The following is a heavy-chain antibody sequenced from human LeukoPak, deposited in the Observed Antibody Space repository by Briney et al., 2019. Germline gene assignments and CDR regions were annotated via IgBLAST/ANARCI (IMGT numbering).Heavy chain of an antibody. V-gene: IGHV3-66*01. CDR1: EFSVGSNY. D-gene: IGHD5-12*01. CDR3: ARAPSGYHTP. J-gene: IGHJ4*02. Sequence: GGSLRLSCAASEFSVGSNYMTWVRQAPGKGLEWVSLIYSGGSTYYADSVKGRFTISRDNSKNTLYLQINILRAEDTAVYYCARAPSGYHTPGGQGTLVTVSS. CDR2: IYSGGST.